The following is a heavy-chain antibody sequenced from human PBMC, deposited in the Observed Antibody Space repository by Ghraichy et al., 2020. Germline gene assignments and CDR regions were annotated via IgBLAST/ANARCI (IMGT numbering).Heavy chain of an antibody. J-gene: IGHJ4*02. V-gene: IGHV4-59*01. D-gene: IGHD3-3*01. Sequence: SETLSLTCTVSGGSISSYYWSWIRQPPGKGLEWIGYIYYSGSTNYNPSLKSRVTISVDTSKNQFSLKLSSVTAADTAVYYCALLTDFWSGYPDHVDYWGQGTLVTVSS. CDR3: ALLTDFWSGYPDHVDY. CDR2: IYYSGST. CDR1: GGSISSYY.